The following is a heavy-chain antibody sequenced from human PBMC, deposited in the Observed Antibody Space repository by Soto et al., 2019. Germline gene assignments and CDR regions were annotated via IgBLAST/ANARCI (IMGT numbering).Heavy chain of an antibody. J-gene: IGHJ4*02. CDR1: RLTFRNYA. CDR2: ISGSGDTA. D-gene: IGHD6-13*01. CDR3: AKADYSYSLAPGDY. Sequence: EVQVLESGGGLVQPGGSLRLSCVISRLTFRNYALKWVRQAPEKGLEWVSSISGSGDTAYDADSVKGRFTISRDNSKNTLYLQMNSLRVEDTALYYCAKADYSYSLAPGDYWGQGTLVTVSS. V-gene: IGHV3-23*01.